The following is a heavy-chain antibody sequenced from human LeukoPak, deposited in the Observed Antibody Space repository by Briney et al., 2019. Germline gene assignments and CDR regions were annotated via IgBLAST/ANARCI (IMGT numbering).Heavy chain of an antibody. V-gene: IGHV4-34*01. CDR1: GGFFSGYY. CDR3: ARGRYSSLGIDS. J-gene: IGHJ4*02. Sequence: SGTLSLTCAVDGGFFSGYYWSWIRQPPGKGLEWSGEINHSGSTNYNPSLKSRVTISVDTSKNQFSLKLSSVTAADTAVYYCARGRYSSLGIDSWGQGTLVTVSS. CDR2: INHSGST. D-gene: IGHD6-13*01.